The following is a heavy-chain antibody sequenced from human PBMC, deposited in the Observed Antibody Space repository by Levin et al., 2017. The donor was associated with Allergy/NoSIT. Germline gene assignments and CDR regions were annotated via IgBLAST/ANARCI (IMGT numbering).Heavy chain of an antibody. CDR1: AFTVSTNY. CDR3: ARGCDSSGWNCAFDI. D-gene: IGHD3-22*01. V-gene: IGHV3-66*01. CDR2: IYSGGDT. Sequence: PGGSLRLSCAASAFTVSTNYMNWLRQAPGKGLEWVSVIYSGGDTYYADSVKGRFTISRDNSRNTLHLQMNRLRAEDTAVYYCARGCDSSGWNCAFDIWGQGTMVTVSS. J-gene: IGHJ3*02.